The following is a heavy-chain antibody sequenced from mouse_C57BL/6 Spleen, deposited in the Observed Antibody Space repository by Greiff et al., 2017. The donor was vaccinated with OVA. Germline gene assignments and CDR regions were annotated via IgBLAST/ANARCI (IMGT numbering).Heavy chain of an antibody. CDR1: GYTFTDYN. D-gene: IGHD1-1*01. V-gene: IGHV1-18*01. CDR3: ARSLYYYGSSYPSWFAY. CDR2: INPNNGGT. Sequence: EVQLQQSGPELVKPGASVKIPCKASGYTFTDYNMDWVKQSHGKSLEWIGDINPNNGGTIYNQKFKGKATLTVDKSSSTAYMELRSLTSEDTAVYYCARSLYYYGSSYPSWFAYWGQGTLVTVSA. J-gene: IGHJ3*01.